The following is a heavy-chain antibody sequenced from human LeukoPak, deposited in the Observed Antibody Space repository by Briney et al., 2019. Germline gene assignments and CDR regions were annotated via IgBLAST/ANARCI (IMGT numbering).Heavy chain of an antibody. CDR2: ISGSNT. Sequence: GGSLRLSCAASGFTFSTYAMNWVRQAPGKGLEWVSTISGSNTYYADFVKGRFTISRDNSKNTLYLQMNSLRAEDTAVYYCAKGRGSGTYTVDYWGQGTLVTVSS. CDR1: GFTFSTYA. CDR3: AKGRGSGTYTVDY. D-gene: IGHD1-26*01. V-gene: IGHV3-23*01. J-gene: IGHJ4*02.